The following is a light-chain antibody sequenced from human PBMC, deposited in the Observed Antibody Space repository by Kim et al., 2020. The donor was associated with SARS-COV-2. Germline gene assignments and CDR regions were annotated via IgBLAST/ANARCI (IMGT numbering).Light chain of an antibody. CDR1: ENIDSRY. CDR3: QHYANSRYT. CDR2: GAS. Sequence: WSPGEGVTLSCRASENIDSRYLAWYQQRPGQAPTFLMYGASRRAPGIPGRFSGSGSGTDFTLTISRLEPEDFAVYHCQHYANSRYTFGQGTKLEI. V-gene: IGKV3-20*01. J-gene: IGKJ2*01.